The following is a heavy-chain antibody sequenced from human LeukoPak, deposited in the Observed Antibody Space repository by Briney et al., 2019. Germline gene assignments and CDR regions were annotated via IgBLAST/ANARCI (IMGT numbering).Heavy chain of an antibody. CDR2: ISSSSSTI. D-gene: IGHD2-21*01. Sequence: AGGSRRLSCAASGFTFSSYSMNWVRQAPGKGLEWVSYISSSSSTIYYADSVKGRFTISRDNAKNSLYLQMNSLRAEDTAVYYCARDIPKLDAFDIWGQGTMVTVSS. CDR1: GFTFSSYS. J-gene: IGHJ3*02. CDR3: ARDIPKLDAFDI. V-gene: IGHV3-48*01.